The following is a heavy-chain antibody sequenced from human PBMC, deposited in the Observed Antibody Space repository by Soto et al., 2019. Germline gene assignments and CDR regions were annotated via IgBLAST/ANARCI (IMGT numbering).Heavy chain of an antibody. D-gene: IGHD3-16*01. CDR1: GFGFSTYW. CDR3: AKGGHIDF. CDR2: IKDDGSET. J-gene: IGHJ4*02. Sequence: EVQLVESGGGLVQPGGSLRLSCVASGFGFSTYWMSWVRQAPGKGLEWVANIKDDGSETYYVDSVKGRFTISRDNAKTSLYLQMNSLRAQDTAVYYCAKGGHIDFCGQGTLVTVSS. V-gene: IGHV3-7*03.